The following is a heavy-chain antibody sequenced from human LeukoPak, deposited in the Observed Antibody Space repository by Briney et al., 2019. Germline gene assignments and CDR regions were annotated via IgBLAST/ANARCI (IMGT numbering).Heavy chain of an antibody. CDR1: GFTISTYG. CDR3: AKSVYHSGNY. D-gene: IGHD3-10*01. Sequence: GGSLRLSCAASGFTISTYGMSWVRQAPGKGLEWVSSISGGTTYYAVSVRGRFTISRDNSKNTVSLQMNSLRAEDTAVYYCAKSVYHSGNYWGQGTLVTVSS. CDR2: ISGGTT. V-gene: IGHV3-23*01. J-gene: IGHJ4*02.